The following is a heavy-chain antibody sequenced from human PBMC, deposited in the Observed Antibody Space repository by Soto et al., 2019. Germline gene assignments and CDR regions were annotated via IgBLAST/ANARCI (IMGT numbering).Heavy chain of an antibody. CDR2: INHSGST. Sequence: SETLFPPCTFSGGSISSGGYFWSWVRQHPGKGLEWIGEINHSGSTNYNPSLKSRVTISVDTSKNQFSLKLSSVTAADTAVYYCAREAYYYDSSGYYRRYNYWGQGTLVTVSS. J-gene: IGHJ4*02. CDR3: AREAYYYDSSGYYRRYNY. V-gene: IGHV4-31*03. CDR1: GGSISSGGYF. D-gene: IGHD3-22*01.